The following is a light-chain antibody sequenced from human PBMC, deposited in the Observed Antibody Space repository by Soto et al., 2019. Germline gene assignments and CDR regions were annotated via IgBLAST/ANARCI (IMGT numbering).Light chain of an antibody. J-gene: IGKJ5*01. V-gene: IGKV3-20*01. CDR2: GAS. Sequence: EIVLTQSPGTLSLSPGERATLSCRASQSVSSSYLAWYQQKPGQAPRLLIYGASNRATGIPARFSGSGSGTDFTLTISRLEPEDCAVYYCQQYGSSITFGQGTRLE. CDR3: QQYGSSIT. CDR1: QSVSSSY.